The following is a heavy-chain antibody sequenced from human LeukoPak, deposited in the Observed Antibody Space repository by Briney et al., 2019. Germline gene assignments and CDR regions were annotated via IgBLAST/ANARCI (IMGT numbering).Heavy chain of an antibody. CDR2: IYYSGST. CDR3: ARGVRIFSQNWFDP. D-gene: IGHD3-3*01. J-gene: IGHJ5*02. V-gene: IGHV4-59*12. Sequence: PSETLSLTCTVSGGSISSYYWSWIRQPPGKGLEWIGYIYYSGSTDYNPSLKSRVTISVDTSKNQFSLKLSSVTAADTAVYYCARGVRIFSQNWFDPWGQGTLVTVSS. CDR1: GGSISSYY.